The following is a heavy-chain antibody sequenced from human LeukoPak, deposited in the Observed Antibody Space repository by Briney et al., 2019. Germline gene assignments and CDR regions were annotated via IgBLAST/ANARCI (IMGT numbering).Heavy chain of an antibody. CDR3: ARDHVVLMGAYYYYYGMDV. Sequence: PVRALSLSCAASGFTFSSYWMHCVRQAPGKGRVWVSRINSDGSSTTYTHSVKGRFTISRDNAKNTLYLQMNSLRAEDTAVYYCARDHVVLMGAYYYYYGMDVWGQGTTVTVSS. CDR2: INSDGSST. J-gene: IGHJ6*02. D-gene: IGHD2-8*01. CDR1: GFTFSSYW. V-gene: IGHV3-74*01.